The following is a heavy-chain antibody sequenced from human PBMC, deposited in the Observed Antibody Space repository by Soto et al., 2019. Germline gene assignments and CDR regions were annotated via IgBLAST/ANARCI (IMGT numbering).Heavy chain of an antibody. CDR2: VYYSGST. V-gene: IGHV4-59*11. CDR1: GGSINSHY. CDR3: AAGAGYLTDY. Sequence: SETLSLTCAVSGGSINSHYCHWFRQPPGRGLEWIGLVYYSGSTNYNPSLKSRVTISVDTSRNQFSLRLSSVTAADTAVYYCAAGAGYLTDYWGQGTLVTVSS. D-gene: IGHD2-15*01. J-gene: IGHJ4*02.